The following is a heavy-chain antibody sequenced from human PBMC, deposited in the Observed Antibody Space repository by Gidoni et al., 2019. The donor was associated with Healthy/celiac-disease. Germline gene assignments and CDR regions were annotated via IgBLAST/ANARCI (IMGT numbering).Heavy chain of an antibody. CDR1: GFTFRIYA. CDR2: ISGRGGST. Sequence: EVQLLESGGGLVQPGGSLRLSCAVSGFTFRIYAWSWVRQAPGKGLEWVLAISGRGGSTYYADSVKGRFTISRDNAKNTLYLQMNSLRAEDTAVDDCAKWGCSSTSCYGSGGMDVWGQGTTVTVSS. V-gene: IGHV3-23*01. J-gene: IGHJ6*02. CDR3: AKWGCSSTSCYGSGGMDV. D-gene: IGHD2-2*01.